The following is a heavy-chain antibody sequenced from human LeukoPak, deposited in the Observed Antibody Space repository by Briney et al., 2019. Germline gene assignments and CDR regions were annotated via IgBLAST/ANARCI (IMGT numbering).Heavy chain of an antibody. CDR3: AREWKFGDYGSVGFDI. V-gene: IGHV1-46*01. J-gene: IGHJ3*02. CDR1: GYTFTSYY. CDR2: INPSGGST. D-gene: IGHD4-17*01. Sequence: ASVKVSCKASGYTFTSYYMHWVRQAPGQGLEWMGIINPSGGSTSYAQKFQGRVTMTRDTSTSTVYRELSSLRSEDTAVYYCAREWKFGDYGSVGFDIWGQGTMVTVSS.